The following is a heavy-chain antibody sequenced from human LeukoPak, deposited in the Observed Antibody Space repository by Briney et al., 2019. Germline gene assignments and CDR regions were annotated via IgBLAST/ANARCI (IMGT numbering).Heavy chain of an antibody. CDR1: GDSISTYY. CDR3: ARDSFADYYYYMDV. J-gene: IGHJ6*03. V-gene: IGHV4-59*12. Sequence: SETLSLTCTVSGDSISTYYWSWIRQPPGKGLEWIGYIYYRVTSDYNPSLKSRVTISVDTSKNQFSLKLSSVTAADTAVYYCARDSFADYYYYMDVWGKGTTVTISS. CDR2: IYYRVTS.